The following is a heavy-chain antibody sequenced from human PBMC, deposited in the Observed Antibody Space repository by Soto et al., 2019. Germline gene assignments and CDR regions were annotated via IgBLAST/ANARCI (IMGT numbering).Heavy chain of an antibody. CDR1: GDTFGRFT. D-gene: IGHD4-4*01. J-gene: IGHJ5*02. Sequence: SVKVSCKASGDTFGRFTINWVRQAPGQGLEWMGGIKPISDITNYAQRFQGRVTFTADASTSTVYLELSSLRSEDTAMYYCARDPSTINKLIGVWFDPWGQGTLVTVPS. CDR2: IKPISDIT. CDR3: ARDPSTINKLIGVWFDP. V-gene: IGHV1-69*13.